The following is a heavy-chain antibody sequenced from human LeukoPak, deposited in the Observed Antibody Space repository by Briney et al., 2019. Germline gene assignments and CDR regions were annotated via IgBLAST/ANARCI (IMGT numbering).Heavy chain of an antibody. CDR1: GFTFSSYG. V-gene: IGHV3-23*01. CDR2: ISGSGGST. CDR3: TKKTSYDILTGPYDY. Sequence: GGSLRLSCAASGFTFSSYGMSWVRQAPGKGLEWVSAISGSGGSTYYADSVEGRFTISRDNSKNTLYLQMNSLRAEDTAVYYCTKKTSYDILTGPYDYWGQGTLVTVSS. J-gene: IGHJ4*02. D-gene: IGHD3-9*01.